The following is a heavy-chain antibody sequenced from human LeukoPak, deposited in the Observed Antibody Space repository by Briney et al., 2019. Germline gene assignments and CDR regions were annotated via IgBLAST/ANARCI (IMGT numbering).Heavy chain of an antibody. V-gene: IGHV3-74*01. J-gene: IGHJ4*02. CDR1: GFTFSIYW. D-gene: IGHD2-2*01. CDR3: VRGLGSYQFDY. CDR2: LNGDENTT. Sequence: GGSLRLSCAASGFTFSIYWMHWVRQAPGKGLVWVSHLNGDENTTTYADSVKGRFTISRDNAKNTLYLQMNSLRAEDTAVYYCVRGLGSYQFDYWGQGTLVTVAS.